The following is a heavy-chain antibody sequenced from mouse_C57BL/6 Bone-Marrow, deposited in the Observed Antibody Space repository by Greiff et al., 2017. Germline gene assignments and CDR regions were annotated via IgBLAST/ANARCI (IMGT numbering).Heavy chain of an antibody. CDR3: ARCGSSYGAMDY. CDR1: GYTFTSYW. D-gene: IGHD1-1*01. CDR2: IYPGSGST. J-gene: IGHJ4*01. Sequence: VQLQQPGAELVKPGASVKMSCKASGYTFTSYWITWVKQRPGHGLEWIGDIYPGSGSTNYNEKFKSKATLTVDTSSSTAYMQLSSLTSEDSAVYYCARCGSSYGAMDYWGQGTSVTVSS. V-gene: IGHV1-55*01.